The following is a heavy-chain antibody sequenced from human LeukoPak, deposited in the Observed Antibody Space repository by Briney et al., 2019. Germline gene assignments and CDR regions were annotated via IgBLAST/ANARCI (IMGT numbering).Heavy chain of an antibody. CDR3: AKGGKWDVTPFDY. CDR2: ISAGGDRT. J-gene: IGHJ4*02. V-gene: IGHV3-23*01. D-gene: IGHD1-26*01. CDR1: GFTFSDHA. Sequence: PGGSLRLSCAASGFTFSDHAMSWVRQTPAKGLESVSSISAGGDRTHYADSVTGRFTVSRDNSKNTLYLHMNSLRAEDTAVYYCAKGGKWDVTPFDYWGQGTLVTVSS.